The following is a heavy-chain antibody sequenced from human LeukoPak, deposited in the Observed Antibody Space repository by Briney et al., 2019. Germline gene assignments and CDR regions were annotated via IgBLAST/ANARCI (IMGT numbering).Heavy chain of an antibody. CDR1: GFPFNFSN. CDR2: ISGSSSTV. D-gene: IGHD2-15*01. Sequence: GGSLRLSCAASGFPFNFSNMKCVGQAPGKGLEWISYISGSSSTVHYADSVKGRFTVSRDNAKKSLYLQMNSLRAEDTADYYSARIHRSCDLSFDYWGQGTLVTVSS. V-gene: IGHV3-48*01. CDR3: ARIHRSCDLSFDY. J-gene: IGHJ4*02.